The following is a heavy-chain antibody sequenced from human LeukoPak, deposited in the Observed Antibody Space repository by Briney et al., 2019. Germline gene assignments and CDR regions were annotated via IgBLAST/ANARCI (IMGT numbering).Heavy chain of an antibody. Sequence: PSETLSPTCAVSGGSISSSNWWSWVRQPPGKGLEWIGEIYHSGSTNYNPSLKSRVTISVDKSKNQFSLKLSSVTAADTAVYYCASYFSGYSYGYGNYWGQGTLVTVSS. CDR1: GGSISSSNW. V-gene: IGHV4-4*02. D-gene: IGHD5-18*01. CDR2: IYHSGST. CDR3: ASYFSGYSYGYGNY. J-gene: IGHJ4*02.